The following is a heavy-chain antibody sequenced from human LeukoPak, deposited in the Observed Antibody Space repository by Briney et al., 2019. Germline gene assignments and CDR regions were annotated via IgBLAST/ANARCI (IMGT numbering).Heavy chain of an antibody. Sequence: PGGSLRLSCVASGFTFSASTMNWVRQAPGKGLEWVSHITSSSGTIYYADSVKGRFTISRDNAKNSLYLQMNSLRAEDTAVYYCGRARRLTSLRGYYYMDVWGKGTTVTVSS. CDR1: GFTFSAST. V-gene: IGHV3-48*01. D-gene: IGHD6-6*01. CDR2: ITSSSGTI. J-gene: IGHJ6*03. CDR3: GRARRLTSLRGYYYMDV.